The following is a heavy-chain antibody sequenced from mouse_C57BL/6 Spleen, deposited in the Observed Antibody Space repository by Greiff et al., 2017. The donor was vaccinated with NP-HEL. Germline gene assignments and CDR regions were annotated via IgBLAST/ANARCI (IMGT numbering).Heavy chain of an antibody. CDR1: GYTFTSYW. CDR3: ARRPSSLYAMDY. J-gene: IGHJ4*01. Sequence: VQLQQPGAELVKPGASVKLSCKASGYTFTSYWMHWVKQRPGQGLEWIGMIHPNSGSTNYNEKFKSKATLTVDKSSSTSYMQLSSLTSEDSAVYYCARRPSSLYAMDYWGQGTSVTVSS. V-gene: IGHV1-64*01. D-gene: IGHD1-1*01. CDR2: IHPNSGST.